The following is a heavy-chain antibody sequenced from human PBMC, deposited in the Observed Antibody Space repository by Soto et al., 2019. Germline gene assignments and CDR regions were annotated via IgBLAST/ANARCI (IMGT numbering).Heavy chain of an antibody. CDR3: ASSRRGYCSSTSCYFFDP. Sequence: SETLSLTCTVPGGSISSGGYYWSWIRQHPGKGLEWIGYIYCSGSTYYNPSLKSRVTISVDTSKNQFSLKLSSVTAADTAVYYCASSRRGYCSSTSCYFFDPWGQGTLVTVSS. J-gene: IGHJ5*02. CDR1: GGSISSGGYY. V-gene: IGHV4-31*03. CDR2: IYCSGST. D-gene: IGHD2-2*01.